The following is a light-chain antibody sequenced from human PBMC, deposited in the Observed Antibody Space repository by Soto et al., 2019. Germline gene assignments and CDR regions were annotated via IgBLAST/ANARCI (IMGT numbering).Light chain of an antibody. J-gene: IGLJ2*01. CDR2: LNSDGSH. V-gene: IGLV4-69*01. CDR3: QTWGTGIHVV. CDR1: SGHSSYA. Sequence: QSVLTQSPSASPSLGASVKLTCTLSSGHSSYAIAWHQQQPEKGPRYLMKLNSDGSHSKGDGIPDRFSGSSSGAERYLTISSLQSEDEADCYCQTWGTGIHVVFGGGIKLSVL.